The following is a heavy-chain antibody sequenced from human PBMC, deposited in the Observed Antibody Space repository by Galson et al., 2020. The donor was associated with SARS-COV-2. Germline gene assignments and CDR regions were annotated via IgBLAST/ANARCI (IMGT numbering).Heavy chain of an antibody. CDR1: GLTVSRYS. CDR2: ISSDSSYI. V-gene: IGHV3-21*01. CDR3: ARVIQTWQDCYMDV. J-gene: IGHJ6*03. Sequence: GESLKISCAASGLTVSRYSMNWVRQAPGKGLEWVSLISSDSSYIYYADSVKGRFTISRDNAKNSLYLQMDSLRAEDTAVYYCARVIQTWQDCYMDVWGKGTTVTVSS. D-gene: IGHD1-1*01.